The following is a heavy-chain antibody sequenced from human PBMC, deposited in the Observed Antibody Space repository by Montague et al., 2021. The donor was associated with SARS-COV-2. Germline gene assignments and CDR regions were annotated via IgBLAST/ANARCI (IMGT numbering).Heavy chain of an antibody. CDR3: ARQKLNGRSTYYYYHDMDV. J-gene: IGHJ6*02. CDR1: GGSISSSSHY. D-gene: IGHD2-8*01. V-gene: IGHV4-39*01. Sequence: SETLSLTCAVSGGSISSSSHYWGWIRPPPGKGLEGIGGFSHSGSTYHNASRQSPVTIFIDPSHNHLSLRLNSATAADTSMYFCARQKLNGRSTYYYYHDMDVWGQGTTVSVSS. CDR2: FSHSGST.